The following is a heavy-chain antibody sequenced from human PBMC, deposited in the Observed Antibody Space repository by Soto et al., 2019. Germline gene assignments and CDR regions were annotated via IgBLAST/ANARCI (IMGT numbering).Heavy chain of an antibody. Sequence: PSETLCLTCTVSGGSISSSSYYWGWIRQPPGKGLEWIGSIYYSGSTCYNPSLKSRVTISVDTSKNQFSLKLSSVTAADTAVYYCARRGSSGWYGGFDYWGQGTLVTVSS. V-gene: IGHV4-39*01. CDR2: IYYSGST. CDR1: GGSISSSSYY. D-gene: IGHD6-19*01. J-gene: IGHJ4*02. CDR3: ARRGSSGWYGGFDY.